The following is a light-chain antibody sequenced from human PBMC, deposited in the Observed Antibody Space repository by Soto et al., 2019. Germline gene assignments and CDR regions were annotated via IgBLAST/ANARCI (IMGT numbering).Light chain of an antibody. CDR3: QQYRT. Sequence: EIVMTQSPATLSVSPGERATLSCRASQSVSSNLAWYQQKPGQAPRLLIYGASSRATGIPARFSGSGSGTGFTLTISSLQSEDLAVYYCQQYRTVGQGTKVEIK. CDR2: GAS. CDR1: QSVSSN. V-gene: IGKV3-15*01. J-gene: IGKJ1*01.